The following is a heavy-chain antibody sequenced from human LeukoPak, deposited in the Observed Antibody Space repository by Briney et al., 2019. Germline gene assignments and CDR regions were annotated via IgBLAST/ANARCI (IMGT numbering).Heavy chain of an antibody. Sequence: SETLSLTCTVSGGSISRNNYYWDWIRQPPGKGLEYIGSIYYSGSTYYNPSLKSRVTISVDRSKNQFSLKLSSVTAADTAVYYCARAIGYDSSGYGIPYYFDYWGQGTLVTVSS. D-gene: IGHD3-22*01. CDR3: ARAIGYDSSGYGIPYYFDY. V-gene: IGHV4-39*07. CDR2: IYYSGST. CDR1: GGSISRNNYY. J-gene: IGHJ4*02.